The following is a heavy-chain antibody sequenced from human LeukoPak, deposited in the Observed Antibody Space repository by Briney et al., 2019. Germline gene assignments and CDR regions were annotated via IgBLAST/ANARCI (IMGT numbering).Heavy chain of an antibody. CDR2: ISSNGGST. CDR3: ARVTGTRGEDYFDY. J-gene: IGHJ4*02. CDR1: GFTFSSYA. Sequence: GGSLRLSCAASGFTFSSYAMHWVRQAPGKGLEYVSAISSNGGSTYYANSVKGRFTISRDNAKNSLYLQMNSLRAEDTALYYCARVTGTRGEDYFDYWGQGTLVTVSS. V-gene: IGHV3-64*01. D-gene: IGHD1-7*01.